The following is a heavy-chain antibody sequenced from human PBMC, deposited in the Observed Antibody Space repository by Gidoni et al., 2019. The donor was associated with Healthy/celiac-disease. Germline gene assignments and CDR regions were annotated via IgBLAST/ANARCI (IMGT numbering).Heavy chain of an antibody. J-gene: IGHJ4*02. Sequence: QVQLQQWGAGLLKPSATLSLTCAVYGGSFRGYYWSWIRQPPGKWLEWIGEINHSGITNYNPSLKSRVTISVDTSKNQFALKLSSVTAADTAVYYCARSPLYSSSHLWYFDYWGQGTLVTVSS. D-gene: IGHD6-6*01. CDR2: INHSGIT. V-gene: IGHV4-34*01. CDR1: GGSFRGYY. CDR3: ARSPLYSSSHLWYFDY.